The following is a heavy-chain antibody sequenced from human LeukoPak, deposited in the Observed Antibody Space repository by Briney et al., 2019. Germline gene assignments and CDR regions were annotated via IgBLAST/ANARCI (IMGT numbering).Heavy chain of an antibody. CDR3: ARGRGQGGIVGPFDY. V-gene: IGHV4-34*01. CDR2: INHSGST. Sequence: SETLSLTCAVYGGSFSGYYWSWLRQPPGKGLEWIGEINHSGSTTYNPSLKSRVTISIDTSKNQFSLSLISVTAADTAVYYCARGRGQGGIVGPFDYWGQGTLVTVSS. CDR1: GGSFSGYY. D-gene: IGHD1-26*01. J-gene: IGHJ4*02.